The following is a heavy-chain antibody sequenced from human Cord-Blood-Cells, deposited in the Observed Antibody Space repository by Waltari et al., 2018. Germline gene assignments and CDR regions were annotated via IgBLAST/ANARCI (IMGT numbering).Heavy chain of an antibody. D-gene: IGHD3-9*01. CDR2: INHSGST. Sequence: VQLQQWGAGLLKPSETLSLTCAVYGGSFSGYYWRWIRQPPGKGLEWIGEINHSGSTNYNPALKSRVTLSVDTAKNQFSLKLSSVTAADTAVYYCARARLGYDILTGYSYYFDYWGQGTLVTVSS. J-gene: IGHJ4*02. V-gene: IGHV4-34*01. CDR1: GGSFSGYY. CDR3: ARARLGYDILTGYSYYFDY.